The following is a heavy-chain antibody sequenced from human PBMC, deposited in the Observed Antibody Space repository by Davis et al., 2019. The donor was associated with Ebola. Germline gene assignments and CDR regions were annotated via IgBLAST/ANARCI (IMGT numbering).Heavy chain of an antibody. J-gene: IGHJ4*02. V-gene: IGHV3-30*18. CDR2: ISYDGSNK. CDR3: AKGPAYDSTGFDY. CDR1: GFTFSSYG. Sequence: GESLKISCAASGFTFSSYGMHWVRQAPGKGLEWVAVISYDGSNKYYADSVKGRFTISRDNSKNTLYLQMNSLRAEDTAVYYCAKGPAYDSTGFDYWGQGTLVTVFS. D-gene: IGHD3-22*01.